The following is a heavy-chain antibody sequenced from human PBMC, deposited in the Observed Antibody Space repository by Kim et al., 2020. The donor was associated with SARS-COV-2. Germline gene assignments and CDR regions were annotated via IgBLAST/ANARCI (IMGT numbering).Heavy chain of an antibody. V-gene: IGHV3-74*01. D-gene: IGHD6-19*01. Sequence: GGSLRLSCAASGFTFSSHWMHWVRQAPGKWLVWVSRINSDGSTISYADSVKGRFTISRDNAKNTLYLQMNSLRAEDTAVYYCARRQFTSGWYYFDYWGQG. CDR2: INSDGSTI. J-gene: IGHJ4*02. CDR1: GFTFSSHW. CDR3: ARRQFTSGWYYFDY.